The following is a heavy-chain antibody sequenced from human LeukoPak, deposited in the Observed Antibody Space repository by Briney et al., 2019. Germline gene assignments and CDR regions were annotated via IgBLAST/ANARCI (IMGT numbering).Heavy chain of an antibody. D-gene: IGHD1-26*01. V-gene: IGHV4-4*07. J-gene: IGHJ4*01. CDR3: ARLSGTYDGGDFFDY. CDR2: IYTSGSP. Sequence: SETLSLTCTVSGGSISSYYWSWIRQPAGKGLEWIGRIYTSGSPNYNPSLKSRLTMSVDKSKNQFSLKLSSVTAADTAVYFCARLSGTYDGGDFFDYWGHGTLVTVSS. CDR1: GGSISSYY.